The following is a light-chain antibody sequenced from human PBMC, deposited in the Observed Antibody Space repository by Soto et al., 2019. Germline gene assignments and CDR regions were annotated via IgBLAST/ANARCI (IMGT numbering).Light chain of an antibody. V-gene: IGKV1-12*01. CDR3: QQSNSFPRT. Sequence: IQRTQSPSFVSASVGDRVTITCRASQAVSTWLAWYQQKPGDAPKLLIYAASTLQSGVPSRFSGSGSGTDFTLTIRSLQPEDFATYYCQQSNSFPRTFGGGTKVDIK. CDR1: QAVSTW. J-gene: IGKJ4*01. CDR2: AAS.